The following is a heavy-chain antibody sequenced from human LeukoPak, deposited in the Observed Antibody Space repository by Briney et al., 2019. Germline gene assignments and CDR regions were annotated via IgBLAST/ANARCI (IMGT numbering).Heavy chain of an antibody. CDR1: GYTFTSYG. Sequence: GASVKVSCKASGYTFTSYGISWVRQAPGQGLEWMGWISAYNGNTNYAPKLQGRITMTTDTSPSTAYMELRSLRSDDTAVYYCARVYTIFGVAKGYYMDVWGKGTTVTVSS. V-gene: IGHV1-18*01. CDR3: ARVYTIFGVAKGYYMDV. CDR2: ISAYNGNT. D-gene: IGHD3-3*01. J-gene: IGHJ6*03.